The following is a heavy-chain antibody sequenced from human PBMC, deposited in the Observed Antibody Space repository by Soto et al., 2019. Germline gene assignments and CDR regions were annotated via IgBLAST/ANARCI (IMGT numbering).Heavy chain of an antibody. J-gene: IGHJ4*02. Sequence: EVHLVESGGGLVQPGGSLRLSCAASGFTFSSYSLNWVRQAPGKGLEWVSHITSSGTTVYYADSVRRRFTISRDNAKNSLYLQMNSLRDDDTAVSYCARSSSNWAYYFDFWGQGTLVTVSS. CDR2: ITSSGTTV. D-gene: IGHD6-13*01. CDR1: GFTFSSYS. CDR3: ARSSSNWAYYFDF. V-gene: IGHV3-48*02.